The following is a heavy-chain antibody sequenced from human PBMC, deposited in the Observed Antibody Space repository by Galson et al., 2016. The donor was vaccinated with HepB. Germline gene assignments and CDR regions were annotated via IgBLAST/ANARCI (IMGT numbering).Heavy chain of an antibody. CDR3: VIRWV. CDR1: RFTVGNNY. CDR2: IYSGGTT. J-gene: IGHJ3*01. V-gene: IGHV3-66*01. D-gene: IGHD5-24*01. Sequence: SLRLSCAASRFTVGNNYMSWVRQAPGKGLEWVSLIYSGGTTHYADSVRGRFIISRDNSKNTLYLQMNSLRAEDTALYYCVIRWVWGHGTMVTVSS.